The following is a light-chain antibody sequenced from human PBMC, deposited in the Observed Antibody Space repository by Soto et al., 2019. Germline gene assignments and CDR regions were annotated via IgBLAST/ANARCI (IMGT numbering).Light chain of an antibody. CDR3: QVCERLSNYV. V-gene: IGLV3-21*02. Sequence: SYELTQPPSVSVAPGQTARITCGGDNSGSRNVHWYQQKTGQAPELVVYDESYRPSVIPERFSGSNSRDMATLTISRVDAGDEADYYCQVCERLSNYVLGSGTKVTLL. CDR2: DES. J-gene: IGLJ1*01. CDR1: NSGSRN.